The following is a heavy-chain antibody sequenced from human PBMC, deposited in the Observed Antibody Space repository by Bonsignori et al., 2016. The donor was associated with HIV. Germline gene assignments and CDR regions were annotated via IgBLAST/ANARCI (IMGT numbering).Heavy chain of an antibody. CDR1: GGSISNYY. D-gene: IGHD2-8*01. CDR3: ARAGACTNGVCPFYYYYMDV. Sequence: SETLSLTCTVSGGSISNYYWSWIRQPPGKGLEWIGYIYYSGSTNYNPSLKSRVTISVDTSKTQFSLRLRSVTAADTAVYYCARAGACTNGVCPFYYYYMDVWGKGTTVTVSS. CDR2: IYYSGST. J-gene: IGHJ6*03. V-gene: IGHV4-59*01.